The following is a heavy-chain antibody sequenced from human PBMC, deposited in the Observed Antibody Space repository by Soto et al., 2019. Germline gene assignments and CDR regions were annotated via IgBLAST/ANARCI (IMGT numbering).Heavy chain of an antibody. D-gene: IGHD2-2*01. CDR3: AREEIVVVPAVMGYYYYYYGMDV. Sequence: VASVKVSCKASGYTFTSYAMHWVRQAPGQRLEWMGWINAGNGNTKYSQKFQGRVTITRDTSASTAYMELSSLRSEDTAVYYCAREEIVVVPAVMGYYYYYYGMDVWGQGTTVTVSS. J-gene: IGHJ6*02. V-gene: IGHV1-3*01. CDR1: GYTFTSYA. CDR2: INAGNGNT.